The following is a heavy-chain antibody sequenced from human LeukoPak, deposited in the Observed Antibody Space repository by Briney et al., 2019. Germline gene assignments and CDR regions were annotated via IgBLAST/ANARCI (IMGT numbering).Heavy chain of an antibody. CDR3: ARFSPRAMGNYFDF. CDR2: IYPRGNT. CDR1: GGSISSGSYS. Sequence: PSQTLSLTCAVSGGSISSGSYSWSWIRQPPGKGLEWIGYIYPRGNTYYNPSLKSRVTMSLDRSANQFSLNLSSVTAADTAVYYCARFSPRAMGNYFDFWGQGTLVTVSS. J-gene: IGHJ4*02. D-gene: IGHD7-27*01. V-gene: IGHV4-30-2*01.